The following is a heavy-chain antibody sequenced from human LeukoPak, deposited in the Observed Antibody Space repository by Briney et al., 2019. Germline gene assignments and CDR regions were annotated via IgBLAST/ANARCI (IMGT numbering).Heavy chain of an antibody. CDR3: ARDDMVRGINSDP. D-gene: IGHD3-10*01. J-gene: IGHJ5*02. V-gene: IGHV1-24*01. Sequence: ASVKVSCKVSGYTLTELSMHWVRQAPGKGLEWMGGFDPEDGETIYAQKFQGRVTMTRDTSISTAYMELSRLRSDDTAVYYCARDDMVRGINSDPWGQGTLVTVSS. CDR2: FDPEDGET. CDR1: GYTLTELS.